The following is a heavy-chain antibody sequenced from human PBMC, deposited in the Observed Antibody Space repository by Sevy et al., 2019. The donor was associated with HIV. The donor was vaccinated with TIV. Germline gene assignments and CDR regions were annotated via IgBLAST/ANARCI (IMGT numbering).Heavy chain of an antibody. J-gene: IGHJ4*02. CDR2: INPDSGGP. CDR1: GYTFTGYY. CDR3: VRDDRDGYFEY. V-gene: IGHV1-2*02. Sequence: ASVKVSCKASGYTFTGYYMHWVRQAPGQGLPWMGWINPDSGGPNYAPKFQGRVTLTRDTSISTAYMELSRVKSDDTAVYYCVRDDRDGYFEYWGQGTLVTVS.